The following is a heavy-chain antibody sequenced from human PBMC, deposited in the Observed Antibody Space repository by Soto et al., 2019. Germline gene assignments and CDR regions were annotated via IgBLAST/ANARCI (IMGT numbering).Heavy chain of an antibody. CDR1: GGSISSYY. V-gene: IGHV4-59*01. CDR2: IYYSGST. D-gene: IGHD4-17*01. J-gene: IGHJ4*02. Sequence: SETLSLTCTVSGGSISSYYWSWIRQPPGKGLEWIGYIYYSGSTNYNPSLKSRVTISVETSKNQFSLKLSSVTAADTAVYYCARDREGGLDYGVYFDYWGQGTLVTVSS. CDR3: ARDREGGLDYGVYFDY.